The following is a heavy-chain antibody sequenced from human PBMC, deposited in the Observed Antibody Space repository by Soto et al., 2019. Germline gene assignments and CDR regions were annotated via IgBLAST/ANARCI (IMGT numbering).Heavy chain of an antibody. D-gene: IGHD3-22*01. Sequence: PGESMTTSCMAPGYIFARSWIVWVLQTPGKGLEWMGIIFPGDSDTRYNPSFRGHVTISADKSTGTAFLQWNSLKASDTAMYYCARHPSTFYDGITYYYRFDYWGHGTLVTVSS. J-gene: IGHJ4*01. CDR2: IFPGDSDT. CDR1: GYIFARSW. V-gene: IGHV5-51*01. CDR3: ARHPSTFYDGITYYYRFDY.